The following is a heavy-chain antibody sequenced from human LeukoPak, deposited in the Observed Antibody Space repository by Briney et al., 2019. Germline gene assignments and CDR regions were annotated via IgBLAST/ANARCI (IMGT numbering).Heavy chain of an antibody. CDR2: INHGGST. V-gene: IGHV4-34*01. Sequence: SETLSLTCAVYGASFSDNYWTWIRQPPGKGLEWIGEINHGGSTKYNPSLKSRVTISLDTSKSQLSLKLTSLSAADTAVYYCARGRRLLWFGELSEWGQGTLVTVSS. J-gene: IGHJ4*02. D-gene: IGHD3-10*01. CDR1: GASFSDNY. CDR3: ARGRRLLWFGELSE.